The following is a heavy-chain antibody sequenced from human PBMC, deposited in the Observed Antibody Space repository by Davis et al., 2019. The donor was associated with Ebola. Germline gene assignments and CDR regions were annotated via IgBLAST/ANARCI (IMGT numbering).Heavy chain of an antibody. D-gene: IGHD6-19*01. CDR1: GDSVSSNSAA. CDR2: TYYRSKWSN. V-gene: IGHV6-1*01. Sequence: SQTLSLTCAISGDSVSSNSAAWNWISQSPSGGLEWLGRTYYRSKWSNDYAVSVKSRITINPDTSKNQFSLQLNSVTPEDTAVYYCARAVGSGSTGFDYWGQGTLVTVSS. CDR3: ARAVGSGSTGFDY. J-gene: IGHJ4*02.